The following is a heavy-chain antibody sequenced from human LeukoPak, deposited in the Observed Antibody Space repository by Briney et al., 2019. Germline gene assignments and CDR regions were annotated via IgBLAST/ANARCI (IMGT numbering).Heavy chain of an antibody. V-gene: IGHV4-34*01. CDR1: GGSFSGYY. D-gene: IGHD6-6*01. CDR3: ARGRRSSSRYFDY. CDR2: INHSGST. J-gene: IGHJ4*02. Sequence: SETLSLTCAVYGGSFSGYYWSWIRQPAGKGLEWIGEINHSGSTNYNPSLKSRVTISVDTSKNQFSLKLSSVTAADTAVYYCARGRRSSSRYFDYWGQGTLVTVSS.